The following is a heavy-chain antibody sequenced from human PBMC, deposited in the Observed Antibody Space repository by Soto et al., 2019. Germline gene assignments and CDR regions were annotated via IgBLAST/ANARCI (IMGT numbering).Heavy chain of an antibody. CDR1: GGTFGNSA. J-gene: IGHJ6*02. Sequence: QVQLVQSGAEVKKPGSSVTVSCKASGGTFGNSAISWVRQAPGQGLEWMGGIIPIFPTPDYAQKYQGRVTISADEXTSTAYMDLARLRSEDTAVYFCARARDRPQIGGNYYGALDVWGQGTTVTVSS. CDR2: IIPIFPTP. CDR3: ARARDRPQIGGNYYGALDV. V-gene: IGHV1-69*12.